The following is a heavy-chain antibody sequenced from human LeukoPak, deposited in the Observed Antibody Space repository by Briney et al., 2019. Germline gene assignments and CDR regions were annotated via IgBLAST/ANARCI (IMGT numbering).Heavy chain of an antibody. Sequence: GGSLRLSCAASGFTFGSYWMTWVRQAPGNGLEWVATIKHDGSEKYYVDSVKGRFTISRDNAKTSLFQQLNSLRAEDTAVYYCAAIHRDYWGQGTLVTVSS. CDR1: GFTFGSYW. CDR3: AAIHRDY. V-gene: IGHV3-7*03. J-gene: IGHJ4*02. CDR2: IKHDGSEK.